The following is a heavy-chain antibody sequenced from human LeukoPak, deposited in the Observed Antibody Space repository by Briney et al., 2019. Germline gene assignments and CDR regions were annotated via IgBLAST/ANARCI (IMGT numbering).Heavy chain of an antibody. V-gene: IGHV3-21*01. D-gene: IGHD3-10*01. CDR3: ARAVRELLWFGEPTYYYGMDV. CDR1: GFTFSSYS. CDR2: ISSSSSYI. J-gene: IGHJ6*02. Sequence: GGSLRLSCAASGFTFSSYSMNWVRQAPGKGLEWVSSISSSSSYIYYADSVKGRFTISRDNAKNTLYLQMNSLRAGDTAVYYCARAVRELLWFGEPTYYYGMDVWGQGTTVTVSS.